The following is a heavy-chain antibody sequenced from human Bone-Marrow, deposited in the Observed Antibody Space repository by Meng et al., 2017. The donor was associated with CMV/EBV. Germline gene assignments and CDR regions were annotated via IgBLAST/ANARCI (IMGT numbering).Heavy chain of an antibody. D-gene: IGHD5-24*01. Sequence: GESLKISCAASGFTFSDYYMSWIRQAPGKGLEWVSYISSSGSTIYYAVPVEGRFNISRDNAKNSLYLQMNSLRAEDTAVYYCARDQGDGYNYDYWGQGTLVTVSS. V-gene: IGHV3-11*04. CDR3: ARDQGDGYNYDY. CDR2: ISSSGSTI. J-gene: IGHJ4*02. CDR1: GFTFSDYY.